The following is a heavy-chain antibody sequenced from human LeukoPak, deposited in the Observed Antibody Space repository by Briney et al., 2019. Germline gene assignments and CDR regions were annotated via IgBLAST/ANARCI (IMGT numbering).Heavy chain of an antibody. Sequence: GGSLRLSCAASGFTFDEYAMHWVRQAPGKGLEWVSGISWNSGLIDYADSVKGRFTISRDNAKNSLFLQMNSLRAEDTAFYYCAKVGIFGLVTYYFDYWGQGTLVTVSS. J-gene: IGHJ4*02. CDR2: ISWNSGLI. CDR3: AKVGIFGLVTYYFDY. V-gene: IGHV3-9*01. CDR1: GFTFDEYA. D-gene: IGHD3/OR15-3a*01.